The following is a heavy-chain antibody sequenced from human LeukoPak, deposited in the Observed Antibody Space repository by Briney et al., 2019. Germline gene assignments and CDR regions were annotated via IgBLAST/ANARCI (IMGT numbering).Heavy chain of an antibody. CDR3: ATGGPGTGGRAIDY. D-gene: IGHD6-13*01. Sequence: ASVKVSCKSSGYTFSDYYMHWVRRAPGQGLEWMGWINTRSGGTKYQEKFQDRVTMTRDASISTAYMELSRLRSDDTAVYYGATGGPGTGGRAIDYWGQGTLVTVSS. CDR1: GYTFSDYY. CDR2: INTRSGGT. V-gene: IGHV1-2*02. J-gene: IGHJ4*02.